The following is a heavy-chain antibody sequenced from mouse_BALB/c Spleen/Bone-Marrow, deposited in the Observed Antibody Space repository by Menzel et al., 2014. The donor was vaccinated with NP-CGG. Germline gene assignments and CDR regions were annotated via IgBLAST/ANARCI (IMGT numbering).Heavy chain of an antibody. Sequence: EVQLQQSGAELVKPGASVKLSCTASGFNIKDTYMHWVKQRPEQRLEWIGRIDPANGNTKYDPKFQGKATITADTSSNTAYLQLSSLTSEDTAVYYCARSLYDGYFSWFAYWGQGTLVTVSA. CDR3: ARSLYDGYFSWFAY. CDR2: IDPANGNT. CDR1: GFNIKDTY. D-gene: IGHD2-3*01. J-gene: IGHJ3*01. V-gene: IGHV14-3*02.